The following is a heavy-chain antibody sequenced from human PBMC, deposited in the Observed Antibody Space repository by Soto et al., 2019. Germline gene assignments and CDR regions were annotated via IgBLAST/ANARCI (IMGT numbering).Heavy chain of an antibody. V-gene: IGHV3-23*01. D-gene: IGHD1-26*01. CDR2: FSGDGINT. Sequence: RGSLRLSCAASGFTIITAMTLVLQAPGNGLDWVSIFSGDGINTYYADSVKGRFTFSRDNSKNTVYLQMDNLRVEDTAVYHCAQGPLVGANYKYYDMDVWGQGTTVTVSS. CDR3: AQGPLVGANYKYYDMDV. CDR1: GFTIITA. J-gene: IGHJ6*02.